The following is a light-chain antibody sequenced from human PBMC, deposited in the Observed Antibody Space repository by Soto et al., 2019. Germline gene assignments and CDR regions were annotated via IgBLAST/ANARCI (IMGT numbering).Light chain of an antibody. CDR2: DVN. V-gene: IGLV2-18*02. CDR1: SSDVGNSNG. J-gene: IGLJ1*01. CDR3: SSYTSSSTYV. Sequence: QPVLTQPPSVSGSPGQSVAISCTGTSSDVGNSNGVSWYHQPPGTAPKLMIYDVNNRPSGVPDRFSGSKSGNTASLTISGLQAEDEGDYYCSSYTSSSTYVFGTGTQLTVL.